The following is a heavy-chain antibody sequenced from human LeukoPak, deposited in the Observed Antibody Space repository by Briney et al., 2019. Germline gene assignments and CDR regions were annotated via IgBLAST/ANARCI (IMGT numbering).Heavy chain of an antibody. J-gene: IGHJ4*02. D-gene: IGHD3-3*01. Sequence: GGSLRLSCAASGFTFNNYGIHWVRQAPGKGLEWVANIKQDGSEKYYVDSVKGRFTISRDNAKNSLYLQMNTLRPEDTAVYYCARERQNKDFWSGGDYWGQGTLVTVSS. CDR2: IKQDGSEK. CDR1: GFTFNNYG. CDR3: ARERQNKDFWSGGDY. V-gene: IGHV3-7*01.